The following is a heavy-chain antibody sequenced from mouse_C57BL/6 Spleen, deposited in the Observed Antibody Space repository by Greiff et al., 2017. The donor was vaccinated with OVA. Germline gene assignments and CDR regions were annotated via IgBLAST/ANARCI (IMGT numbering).Heavy chain of an antibody. J-gene: IGHJ2*01. CDR2: ISYDGSN. Sequence: EVKLVESGPGLVKPSQSLSLTCSVTGYSITSGYYWNLIRQFPGNKLEWMGYISYDGSNNYNPSLKNRISITRDTSKNQFFLKLNSVTTEDTATYYCARGGLPFDYWGQGTTLTVSS. D-gene: IGHD5-5*01. V-gene: IGHV3-6*01. CDR3: ARGGLPFDY. CDR1: GYSITSGYY.